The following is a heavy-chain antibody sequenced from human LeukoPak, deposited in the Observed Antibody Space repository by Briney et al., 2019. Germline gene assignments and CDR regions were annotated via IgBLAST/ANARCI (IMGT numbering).Heavy chain of an antibody. D-gene: IGHD3-9*01. V-gene: IGHV3-23*01. CDR1: GFTFSSYA. CDR2: ISGSGGST. J-gene: IGHJ4*02. CDR3: AKVRYYDILTGYFDY. Sequence: GGSLRLSCAASGFTFSSYAMSWVRQAPGKGLEWVSDISGSGGSTYYADSVKGRFTISRDNSKNTLYLQMNSLRAEDTAVYYCAKVRYYDILTGYFDYWGQGTLVTVSS.